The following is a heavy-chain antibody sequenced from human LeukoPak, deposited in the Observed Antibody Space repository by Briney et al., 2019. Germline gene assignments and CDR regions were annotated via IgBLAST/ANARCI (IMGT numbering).Heavy chain of an antibody. CDR1: GFTFSSDG. J-gene: IGHJ4*02. D-gene: IGHD2-2*01. CDR2: ISTTGSRA. V-gene: IGHV3-64D*09. Sequence: QPGGSLRLSCAASGFTFSSDGMSWVRHAPGKGLEYGSAISTTGSRACYADSVKGRFNIPRDDSKHTMYLQMRSLRPEDTAVYYCEKGRSIRTTCLLDYWGQGTLVTVSS. CDR3: EKGRSIRTTCLLDY.